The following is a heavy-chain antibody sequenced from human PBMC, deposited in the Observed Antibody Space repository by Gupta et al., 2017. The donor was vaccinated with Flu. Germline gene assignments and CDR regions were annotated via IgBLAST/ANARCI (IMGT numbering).Heavy chain of an antibody. CDR2: ISGGGDTI. CDR1: GFTFSNYE. V-gene: IGHV3-48*03. CDR3: ARDNRDTARIPFLDY. Sequence: EVQLVQSGGGLVMPGGSLRLSCAGPGFTFSNYEMNWVRQAPGKGLEWLSYISGGGDTIYYADSVKGRFTISRDNAKNSLYLQLNSLSAEDTAVYYCARDNRDTARIPFLDYWGQGALVTVSS. J-gene: IGHJ4*02. D-gene: IGHD5-18*01.